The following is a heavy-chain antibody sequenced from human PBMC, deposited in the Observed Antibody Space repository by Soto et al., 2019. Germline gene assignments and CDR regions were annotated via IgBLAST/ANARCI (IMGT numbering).Heavy chain of an antibody. V-gene: IGHV4-59*12. Sequence: SETLSLTCTVSGCSISSYYWSWIRQPPGKGLEWIGYIYYSGSTNYNPSLKSRVTISVDTSKNQFSLKLSSVTAASTAVYYCARPYSSGFDKGGQGTLVTVSS. J-gene: IGHJ4*02. CDR1: GCSISSYY. D-gene: IGHD6-19*01. CDR2: IYYSGST. CDR3: ARPYSSGFDK.